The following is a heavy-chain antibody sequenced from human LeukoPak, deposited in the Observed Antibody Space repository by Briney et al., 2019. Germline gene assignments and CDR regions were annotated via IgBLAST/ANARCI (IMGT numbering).Heavy chain of an antibody. CDR3: AKYGLVGATRWFDP. Sequence: ASVKVSCKASGYTFTGYYIHWVRQAPGQSLEWMGWVTPNTGGTNYAQKFQGRVTMTRDTSISTAYMELSRLTSDDTAVYYCAKYGLVGATRWFDPWGQGTLVTVSS. CDR2: VTPNTGGT. D-gene: IGHD1-26*01. V-gene: IGHV1-2*02. J-gene: IGHJ5*02. CDR1: GYTFTGYY.